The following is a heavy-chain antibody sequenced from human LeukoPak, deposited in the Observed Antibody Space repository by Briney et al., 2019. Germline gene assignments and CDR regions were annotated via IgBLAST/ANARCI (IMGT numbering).Heavy chain of an antibody. D-gene: IGHD3-22*01. CDR2: ISSRGGTI. CDR1: GFTFSNYE. V-gene: IGHV3-48*03. CDR3: AREFTSDSSGFDAFHV. J-gene: IGHJ3*01. Sequence: GGSLRLSCAASGFTFSNYEMDWVRQAPGKGLEWISYISSRGGTIYYADSVKGRFTISRDNAKNSLYLQMSSLRAEDTAIYYCAREFTSDSSGFDAFHVWGQGTVVTVSS.